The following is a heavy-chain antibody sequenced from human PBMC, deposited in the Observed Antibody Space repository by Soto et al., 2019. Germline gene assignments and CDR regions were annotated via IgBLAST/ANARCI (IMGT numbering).Heavy chain of an antibody. D-gene: IGHD6-13*01. Sequence: QVQLQESGPGLVKPSETLSLTCTVSGGSISSYYWSWIRQPTGKRLEWLGYIYSSGSTKYNPSLKSRVTIAVDTSKNQFSLKLSSVTAADTAVYYCARDFWYSSSWYRGGWFDPWGQGTLVTVSS. CDR3: ARDFWYSSSWYRGGWFDP. CDR1: GGSISSYY. CDR2: IYSSGST. J-gene: IGHJ5*02. V-gene: IGHV4-59*01.